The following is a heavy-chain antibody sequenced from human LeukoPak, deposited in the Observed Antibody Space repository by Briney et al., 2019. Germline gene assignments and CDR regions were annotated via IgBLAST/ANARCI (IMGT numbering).Heavy chain of an antibody. CDR1: GGSISSGDYY. CDR3: ARISLTMRDAFDI. J-gene: IGHJ3*02. CDR2: VYKSGGT. Sequence: SETLSLTCTVSGGSISSGDYYWSWIRQPPGKGLEWIGYVYKSGGTNYNPSPKGRVTISVDTSKNQFSLKLSSVTTADTAVYYCARISLTMRDAFDIWGQGTTVTVST. D-gene: IGHD4/OR15-4a*01. V-gene: IGHV4-61*08.